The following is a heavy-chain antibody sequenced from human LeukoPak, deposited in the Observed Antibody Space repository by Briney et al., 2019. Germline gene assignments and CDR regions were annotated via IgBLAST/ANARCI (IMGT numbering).Heavy chain of an antibody. J-gene: IGHJ5*02. D-gene: IGHD2-15*01. V-gene: IGHV3-49*04. CDR1: GFTFSSYS. Sequence: GGSLRLSCAASGFTFSSYSMNWVRQAPGKGLEWVGFIRSKAYGGATEYAASVKGRFSITRDDSKSIAYLQMNSLKTEDTARYFCTRDPGHCSGGSCYADPWGQGTLVTVSS. CDR3: TRDPGHCSGGSCYADP. CDR2: IRSKAYGGAT.